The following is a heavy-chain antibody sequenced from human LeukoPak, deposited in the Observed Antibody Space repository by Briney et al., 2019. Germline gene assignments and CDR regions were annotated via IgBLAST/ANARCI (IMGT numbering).Heavy chain of an antibody. J-gene: IGHJ6*04. CDR3: AELGITMIGGV. D-gene: IGHD3-10*02. V-gene: IGHV3-48*04. CDR2: ISSSGSTI. CDR1: GFTFSSYW. Sequence: GGSLRLPCAASGFTFSSYWMSWDRQAPGKGLEWVSYISSSGSTIYYADSVKGRFTISRDNAKNSLYLQMNSLRAEDTAVYYCAELGITMIGGVWGKGTTVTISS.